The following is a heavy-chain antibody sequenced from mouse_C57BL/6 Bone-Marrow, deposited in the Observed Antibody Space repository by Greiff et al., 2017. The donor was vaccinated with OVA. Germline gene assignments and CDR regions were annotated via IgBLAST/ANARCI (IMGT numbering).Heavy chain of an antibody. CDR1: GYTFTDHT. J-gene: IGHJ4*01. Sequence: LVESDAELVKPGASVKISCKVSGYTFTDHTIHWMKQRPEQGLEWIGYIYPRDGSTKYNEKFKGKATLTADKSSSTAYMQLNSLTSEDSAVYFCARWGYYGSSYYAMDYWGQGTSVTVSS. CDR2: IYPRDGST. V-gene: IGHV1-78*01. CDR3: ARWGYYGSSYYAMDY. D-gene: IGHD1-1*01.